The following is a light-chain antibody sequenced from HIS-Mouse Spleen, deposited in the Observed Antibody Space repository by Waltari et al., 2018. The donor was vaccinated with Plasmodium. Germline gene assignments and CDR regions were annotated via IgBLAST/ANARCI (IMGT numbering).Light chain of an antibody. V-gene: IGLV2-11*01. CDR2: DDR. J-gene: IGLJ3*02. Sequence: QCALTQPRSVSGSPGQAVTISCTGTSSDVFCFNYFSWYQQHPGKAPKPRIYDDRKRPPGDSDRFPGSKSGHTASLAISGIQAEDEADCYCCSYAGSYTWVFGGGTKLAVL. CDR1: SSDVFCFNY. CDR3: CSYAGSYTWV.